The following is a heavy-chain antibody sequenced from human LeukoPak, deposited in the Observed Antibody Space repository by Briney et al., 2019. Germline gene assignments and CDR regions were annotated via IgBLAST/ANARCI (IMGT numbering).Heavy chain of an antibody. CDR2: ISSSGSTI. CDR1: GFTFSSYE. CDR3: ARVRYGDYVWGSYRSNDY. Sequence: RGSLRLPCAASGFTFSSYEMNWVRQAPGKGLEWVSYISSSGSTIYYADSVKGRFTISSGNAKNSLYLQMNSLRAEDTAVYYCARVRYGDYVWGSYRSNDYWGQGTLVTVSS. V-gene: IGHV3-48*03. D-gene: IGHD3-16*02. J-gene: IGHJ4*02.